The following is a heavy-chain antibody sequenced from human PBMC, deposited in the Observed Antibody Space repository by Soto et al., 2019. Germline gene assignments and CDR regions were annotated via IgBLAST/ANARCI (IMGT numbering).Heavy chain of an antibody. J-gene: IGHJ4*02. D-gene: IGHD1-7*01. CDR2: INHSGST. CDR3: ARAELELLDY. CDR1: GGSFSGYY. Sequence: SETLSLTCAVYGGSFSGYYCSWIRQPPGKGLEWIGEINHSGSTNYNPSLKSRVTISVDTSKNQFSLKLSSVTAADTAVYYCARAELELLDYRGQGTLVTVSS. V-gene: IGHV4-34*01.